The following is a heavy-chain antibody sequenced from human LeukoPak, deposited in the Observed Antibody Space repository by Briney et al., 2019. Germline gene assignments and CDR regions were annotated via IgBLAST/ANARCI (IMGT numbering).Heavy chain of an antibody. V-gene: IGHV3-30*18. D-gene: IGHD4-17*01. J-gene: IGHJ6*02. CDR3: AKEDDYGDYSRGMDV. CDR1: GFTFSSYG. Sequence: GGSLRLSCAASGFTFSSYGMHWVRQAPGKGLEWVAVISYDGSNKYYADSVKGRFTISRDNSKNTLYLQMNSLRAEDTAVYYCAKEDDYGDYSRGMDVWGQGTTVTVSS. CDR2: ISYDGSNK.